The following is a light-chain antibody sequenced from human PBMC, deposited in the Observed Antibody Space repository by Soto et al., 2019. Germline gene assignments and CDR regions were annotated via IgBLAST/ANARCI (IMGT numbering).Light chain of an antibody. CDR2: DVT. J-gene: IGLJ1*01. Sequence: QSALTQPASVSGSPGQSITIYCTGTASNVGTYNYVSWYQQYPDKVPKLLIYDVTKRPPGVSDRFSGSKSGNTASLTISGLQAEDEADYYCNSYTSSQTGVFGTGTKLTVL. CDR1: ASNVGTYNY. V-gene: IGLV2-14*01. CDR3: NSYTSSQTGV.